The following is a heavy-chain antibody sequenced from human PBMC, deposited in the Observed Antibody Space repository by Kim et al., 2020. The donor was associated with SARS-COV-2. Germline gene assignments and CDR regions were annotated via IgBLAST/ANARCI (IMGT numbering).Heavy chain of an antibody. J-gene: IGHJ3*02. CDR1: GSTFRRLG. CDR3: ARGPGLGSMGGGGFDI. Sequence: ASVKVSCEASGSTFRRLGLHWMRQAPGQRLEWMGWINTGNGDATYSQKFQGRVAITRDTSAGTMYLHLSSLRSEDTALYFCARGPGLGSMGGGGFDIWGQ. CDR2: INTGNGDA. D-gene: IGHD2-15*01. V-gene: IGHV1-3*04.